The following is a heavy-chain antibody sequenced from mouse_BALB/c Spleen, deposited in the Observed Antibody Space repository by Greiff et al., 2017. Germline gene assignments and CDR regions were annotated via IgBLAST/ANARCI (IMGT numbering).Heavy chain of an antibody. CDR2: ISSGGSYT. CDR3: TRDLLGEGYYAMDY. D-gene: IGHD2-1*01. CDR1: GFTFSSYT. Sequence: EVHLVESGGGLVKPGGSLKLSCAASGFTFSSYTMSWVRQTPEKRLEWVATISSGGSYTYYSDSVKGRFTISRDNAKNNLYLQMSSLKSEDTAMYYCTRDLLGEGYYAMDYWGQGTSVTVSS. V-gene: IGHV5-6-4*01. J-gene: IGHJ4*01.